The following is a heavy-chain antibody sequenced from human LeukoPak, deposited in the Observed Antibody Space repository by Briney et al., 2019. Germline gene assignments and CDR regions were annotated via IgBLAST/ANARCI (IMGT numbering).Heavy chain of an antibody. CDR1: GYTFTSYG. CDR2: ISGYNGNT. CDR3: ARSIVVVTATRYYFDY. J-gene: IGHJ4*02. Sequence: ASVKVSCKASGYTFTSYGLTWVRQAPGQGLEWMGWISGYNGNTNYAQKFQGRVTMTTDTSTSTAYMELSSLRSEDTAVYYCARSIVVVTATRYYFDYWGQGTLVTVSS. V-gene: IGHV1-18*01. D-gene: IGHD2-21*02.